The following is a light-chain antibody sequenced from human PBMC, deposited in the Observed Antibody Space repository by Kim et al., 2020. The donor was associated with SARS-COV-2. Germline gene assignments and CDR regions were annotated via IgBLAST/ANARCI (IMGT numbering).Light chain of an antibody. CDR2: AAS. V-gene: IGKV1-39*01. CDR3: KQSYSTPRT. Sequence: DIQMTQSPSSLSASVGDRVTITCRASQIISSYLNWYQQKPGKAPKLRIYAASSLQSGVPSRFSGSGSGTDFTLTISSLQPEDFATYYCKQSYSTPRTFGQGTKVDIK. J-gene: IGKJ1*01. CDR1: QIISSY.